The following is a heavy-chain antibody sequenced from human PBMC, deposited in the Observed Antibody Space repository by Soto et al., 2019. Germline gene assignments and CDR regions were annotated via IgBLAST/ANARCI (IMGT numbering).Heavy chain of an antibody. J-gene: IGHJ3*01. CDR3: ARDIQSVGPRANDAFYV. CDR1: GFTFSDNL. Sequence: QVQLVQSGAELKKPGASVNISCTASGFTFSDNLINWVRQVPGQGLEWMGWLNPDTGNTRYPETFQGIVTISRHRSGSIAYLERSGLENEDTALYFCARDIQSVGPRANDAFYVWCQETMITVSS. V-gene: IGHV1-3*01. CDR2: LNPDTGNT. D-gene: IGHD5-18*01.